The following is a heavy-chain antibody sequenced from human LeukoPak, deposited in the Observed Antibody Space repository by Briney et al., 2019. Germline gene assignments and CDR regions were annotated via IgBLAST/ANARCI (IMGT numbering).Heavy chain of an antibody. D-gene: IGHD2-2*01. J-gene: IGHJ4*02. Sequence: ASVKVSCKASGYTFTSYDINWVRQATGQGLEWMGWMNPNSGNTGYAQKFQGRVTMTRNTSISTAYMELSSLRSDDTAVYYCARDWCSSTSCSDYWGQGTLVTVSS. CDR3: ARDWCSSTSCSDY. V-gene: IGHV1-8*01. CDR1: GYTFTSYD. CDR2: MNPNSGNT.